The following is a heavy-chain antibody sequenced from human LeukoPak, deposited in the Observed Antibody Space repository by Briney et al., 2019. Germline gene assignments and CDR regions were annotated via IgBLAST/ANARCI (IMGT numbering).Heavy chain of an antibody. Sequence: SQTLSLTCTVSGGSISGYYWSWIRQPPGKGLEWIGYIYYSGSTNYNPSLKSRVTISVDTSKNQFSLRLSFVTAADTAVYYCARGIGYSNYYYYGMDVWGQGTTVTVSS. CDR3: ARGIGYSNYYYYGMDV. CDR2: IYYSGST. J-gene: IGHJ6*02. CDR1: GGSISGYY. D-gene: IGHD4-11*01. V-gene: IGHV4-59*01.